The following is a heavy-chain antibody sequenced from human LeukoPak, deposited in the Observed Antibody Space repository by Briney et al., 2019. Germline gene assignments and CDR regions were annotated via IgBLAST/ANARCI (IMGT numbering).Heavy chain of an antibody. CDR1: GFTFSSYG. J-gene: IGHJ4*02. V-gene: IGHV3-30*03. CDR3: ARDRGGSYYTTLNY. D-gene: IGHD1-26*01. CDR2: ISYDGSNK. Sequence: GGSLRLSCAASGFTFSSYGMHWVRQAPGKGLEWVAVISYDGSNKYYADSVKGRFTISRDNSKNTLYLQMNSLRAEDTAVYYCARDRGGSYYTTLNYWGQGTLVTVSS.